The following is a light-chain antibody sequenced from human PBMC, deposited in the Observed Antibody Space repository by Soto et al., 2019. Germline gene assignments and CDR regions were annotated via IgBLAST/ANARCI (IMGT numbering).Light chain of an antibody. V-gene: IGKV3-20*01. J-gene: IGKJ5*01. CDR3: QQYSSSPIT. CDR2: VAS. Sequence: EIVLTQSPGTLSLSPGERATLSCRASQSFSSNYLAWYQQKPGQAPRLLIYVASSRATGIPDRFSGGGSGTDFCLTISRLDPEDFEVYSCQQYSSSPITFGHGTRLEIK. CDR1: QSFSSNY.